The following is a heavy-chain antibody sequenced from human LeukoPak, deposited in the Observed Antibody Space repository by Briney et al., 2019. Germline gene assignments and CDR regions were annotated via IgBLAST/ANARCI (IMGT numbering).Heavy chain of an antibody. CDR3: ARALGNYYDSTVYQAY. Sequence: GASMKVSCNTSGYTFTGYYIHWVRQAPGQGLEWMGWINPKSGVANYAQKFQGRVTLTSDTSVSTAYMDLSSLASGDTAVYYCARALGNYYDSTVYQAYWGQGQLVTVSS. CDR2: INPKSGVA. V-gene: IGHV1-2*02. J-gene: IGHJ4*02. CDR1: GYTFTGYY. D-gene: IGHD3-22*01.